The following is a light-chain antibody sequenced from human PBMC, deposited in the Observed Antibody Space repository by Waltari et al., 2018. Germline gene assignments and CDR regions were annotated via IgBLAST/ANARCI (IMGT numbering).Light chain of an antibody. CDR1: QGISSW. CDR2: AAS. J-gene: IGKJ1*01. Sequence: IQMTQSPSSVSASVGDRVTITCRASQGISSWLAWYQQKQGKAPRLLIYAASALQSGVPSRFSGSGSELHFTLTINNLQPEDFATYYCQQANSFPWTFGQGTKVEIK. CDR3: QQANSFPWT. V-gene: IGKV1-12*01.